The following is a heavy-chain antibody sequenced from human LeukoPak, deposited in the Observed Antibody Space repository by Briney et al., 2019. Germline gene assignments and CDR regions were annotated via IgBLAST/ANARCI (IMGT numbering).Heavy chain of an antibody. CDR3: ARGTPSGSYQQYYGMDV. Sequence: GGSLRLSCAASGFTFSSYWMHWVRQAPGKGLVWVSRIYSDGGSTSYADSVKGRFTISRDNAKNSLYLQMNSLRAGDTAVYYCARGTPSGSYQQYYGMDVWGQGTTVTVSS. CDR1: GFTFSSYW. J-gene: IGHJ6*02. D-gene: IGHD1-26*01. CDR2: IYSDGGST. V-gene: IGHV3-74*01.